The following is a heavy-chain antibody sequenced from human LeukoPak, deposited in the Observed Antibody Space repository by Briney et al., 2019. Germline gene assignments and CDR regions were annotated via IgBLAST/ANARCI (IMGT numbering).Heavy chain of an antibody. CDR1: GYSISSGYY. D-gene: IGHD1-26*01. Sequence: SETLSLTCTVSGYSISSGYYWGWIRQPPGKGLGWIGSIYHSGSTYYNPSLKSRVTISVDTSKNQFSLKLSSVTAADTAVYYCAALSGSYEVDYWGQGTLVTVSS. V-gene: IGHV4-38-2*02. CDR3: AALSGSYEVDY. CDR2: IYHSGST. J-gene: IGHJ4*02.